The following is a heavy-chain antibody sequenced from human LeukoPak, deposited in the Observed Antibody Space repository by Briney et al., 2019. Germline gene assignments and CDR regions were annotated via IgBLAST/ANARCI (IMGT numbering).Heavy chain of an antibody. V-gene: IGHV4-39*01. D-gene: IGHD2-15*01. CDR3: ARQGSAYYFDF. J-gene: IGHJ4*02. CDR2: VYYSGRT. CDR1: GGSISSSTYY. Sequence: SETLSLTCTVSGGSISSSTYYWAWIRQPPGKGLEWIASVYYSGRTNYSPSLKSRVTISVDTSEKQFSLQLNSVTAADTAVYYCARQGSAYYFDFWGQGLLVTVSS.